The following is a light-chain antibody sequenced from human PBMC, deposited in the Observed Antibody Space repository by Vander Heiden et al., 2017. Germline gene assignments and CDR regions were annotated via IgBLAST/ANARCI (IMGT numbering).Light chain of an antibody. Sequence: DIVMPQSPDSLAVSLGERATINCKSSQSVLYSSNNNNYLAWYQQKPGQPPTLLIYWASTRQSGVPDRFSGSGSGTDFTLTISSLQADDVAVYYCQQYYIAPLTFGGGTRVEIK. V-gene: IGKV4-1*01. CDR3: QQYYIAPLT. CDR1: QSVLYSSNNNNY. CDR2: WAS. J-gene: IGKJ4*02.